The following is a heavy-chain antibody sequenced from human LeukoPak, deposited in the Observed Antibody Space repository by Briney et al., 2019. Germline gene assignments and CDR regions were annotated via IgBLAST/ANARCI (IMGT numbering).Heavy chain of an antibody. CDR1: GFTFRRYG. CDR3: AELGITMIGGV. Sequence: PGGSLRLSCAASGFTFRRYGMTWVRQAPGKGLEWVSSISGSGGSTFYADSAKGRFTISRDNAKNSLYLQMNSLRAEDTAVYYCAELGITMIGGVWGKGTTVTISS. D-gene: IGHD3-10*02. J-gene: IGHJ6*04. CDR2: ISGSGGST. V-gene: IGHV3-23*01.